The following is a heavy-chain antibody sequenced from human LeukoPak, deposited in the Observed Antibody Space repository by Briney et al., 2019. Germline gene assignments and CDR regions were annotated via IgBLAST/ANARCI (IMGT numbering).Heavy chain of an antibody. D-gene: IGHD7-27*01. CDR1: GGSISSYY. CDR2: IYYNGNT. V-gene: IGHV4-59*01. Sequence: ASETLSLTCTVSGGSISSYYWSWIRQPPRKGLEWIGYIYYNGNTDYNPSLESRVTISVDTSKNQFSLRLSSVTAADTAVYYCARGWGAADYWGQGTLVTVSS. J-gene: IGHJ4*02. CDR3: ARGWGAADY.